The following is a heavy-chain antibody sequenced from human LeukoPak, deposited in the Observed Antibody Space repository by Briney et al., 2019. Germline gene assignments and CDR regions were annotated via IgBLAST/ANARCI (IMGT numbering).Heavy chain of an antibody. CDR1: GFTFSTYS. V-gene: IGHV3-21*01. Sequence: GGSLRLSCAASGFTFSTYSMSWVRQAPGKGLEWVSSISSSSYIYYADSVKGRFTISRDNAKNSLYLQMNSLRAEDTAVYYCARDRGSSWGNVDYWGQGTLVTVSS. CDR2: ISSSSYI. D-gene: IGHD6-13*01. CDR3: ARDRGSSWGNVDY. J-gene: IGHJ4*02.